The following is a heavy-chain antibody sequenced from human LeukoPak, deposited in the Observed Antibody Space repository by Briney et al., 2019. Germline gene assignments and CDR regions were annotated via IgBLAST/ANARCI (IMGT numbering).Heavy chain of an antibody. V-gene: IGHV4-4*07. CDR3: ARDLRYYGSGSYYPSALDY. CDR2: IYTSGST. D-gene: IGHD3-10*01. J-gene: IGHJ4*02. Sequence: SETLSLTCSVPGGSISSYYWSWIRQPAGKGLEWIGRIYTSGSTNYNPSLKSRGTMSVDTSQNQFSLKLSSVTAADTAVYYCARDLRYYGSGSYYPSALDYWGQGTLVTVSS. CDR1: GGSISSYY.